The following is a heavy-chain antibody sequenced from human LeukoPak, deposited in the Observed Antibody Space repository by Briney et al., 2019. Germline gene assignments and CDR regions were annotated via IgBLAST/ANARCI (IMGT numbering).Heavy chain of an antibody. CDR3: ARDRVIQGYSSGWLFDY. CDR2: IKQDGSVK. V-gene: IGHV3-7*05. D-gene: IGHD6-19*01. J-gene: IGHJ4*02. CDR1: GFTFSNYY. Sequence: GGSLRLSCAASGFTFSNYYMTWVRQAPGKGLEWVANIKQDGSVKYYVDSVKGRFAVSRDNAKNSLFLQMNSLRPEDTAVYYCARDRVIQGYSSGWLFDYWGQGTLVTVSS.